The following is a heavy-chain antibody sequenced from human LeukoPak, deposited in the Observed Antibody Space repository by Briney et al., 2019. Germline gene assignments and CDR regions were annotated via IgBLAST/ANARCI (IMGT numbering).Heavy chain of an antibody. J-gene: IGHJ6*02. Sequence: PGRSLRLSCAASGFTFDDYAMHWVRQAPGKGLEWVSGISWNSGSIGYADSVKGRFTISRDNAKNTLYLQMNSLRAEDTAVYYCASNALKSIHYGSGSYDYGMDVWGQGTTVTVSS. CDR1: GFTFDDYA. V-gene: IGHV3-9*01. CDR3: ASNALKSIHYGSGSYDYGMDV. CDR2: ISWNSGSI. D-gene: IGHD3-10*01.